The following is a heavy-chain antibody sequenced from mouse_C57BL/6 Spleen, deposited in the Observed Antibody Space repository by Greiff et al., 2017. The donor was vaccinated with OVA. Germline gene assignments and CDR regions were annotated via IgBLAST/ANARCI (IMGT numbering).Heavy chain of an antibody. CDR2: IWSGGST. J-gene: IGHJ1*03. CDR1: GFSLTSYG. Sequence: VQLVESGPGLVQPSQSLSITCTVSGFSLTSYGVHWVRQSPGKGLEWLGVIWSGGSTDYNAAFISRLSISKDNSKSQVFFKMNSLQADDTAIYYCARMGDYWYFDVWGTGTTVTVSS. CDR3: ARMGDYWYFDV. V-gene: IGHV2-2*01.